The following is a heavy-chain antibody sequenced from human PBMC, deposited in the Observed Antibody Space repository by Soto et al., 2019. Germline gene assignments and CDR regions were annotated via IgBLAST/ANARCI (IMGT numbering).Heavy chain of an antibody. CDR2: IYYSGGT. CDR3: ARDGSERPATY. CDR1: GDSISGSSFY. J-gene: IGHJ4*02. V-gene: IGHV4-39*07. D-gene: IGHD3-10*01. Sequence: SETLSLTCNVSGDSISGSSFYWGWIRQHPGEGLEWIGYIYYSGGTNYNPSLKSRVTISIDTSKNQFSLKLNSVTAADTAVYYCARDGSERPATYWGQGILVTVSS.